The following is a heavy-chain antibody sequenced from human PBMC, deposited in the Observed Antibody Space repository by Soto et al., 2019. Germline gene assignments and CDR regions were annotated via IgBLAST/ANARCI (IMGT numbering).Heavy chain of an antibody. D-gene: IGHD5-12*01. CDR1: GGSISSYY. CDR3: ARHRPNSGYDPLDI. J-gene: IGHJ3*02. CDR2: IYYSGST. Sequence: QVQLQESGPGLVKPSETLSLTCTVSGGSISSYYWSWIRQPPGKGLEWIGYIYYSGSTNYNPSLKSRVTXXVXTXXNQFSLKLSSVTAADTAVYYCARHRPNSGYDPLDIWGQGTMVTVSS. V-gene: IGHV4-59*08.